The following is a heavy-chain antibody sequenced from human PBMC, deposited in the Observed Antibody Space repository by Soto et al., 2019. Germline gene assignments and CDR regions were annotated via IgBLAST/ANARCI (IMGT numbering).Heavy chain of an antibody. Sequence: QVQLVESGGGVVQPGSSLRLSCAAFGFTFSRYGIHWVRQSPGKGLEWVSFISYDGGKTDYVDSVRGRVTVSRDNSKNILYLQMRSLRAEDTAVYFCAREVRANLNDFGDYEWFDPWGQGTLVTVSS. V-gene: IGHV3-30*03. J-gene: IGHJ5*02. CDR2: ISYDGGKT. CDR1: GFTFSRYG. D-gene: IGHD4-17*01. CDR3: AREVRANLNDFGDYEWFDP.